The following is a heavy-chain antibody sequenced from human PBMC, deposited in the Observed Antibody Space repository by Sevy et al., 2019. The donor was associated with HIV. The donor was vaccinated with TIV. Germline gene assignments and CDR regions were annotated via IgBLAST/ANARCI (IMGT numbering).Heavy chain of an antibody. CDR2: LSGSGGST. V-gene: IGHV3-23*01. CDR1: GFTFREYS. CDR3: AKDRVWELGDAFDI. J-gene: IGHJ3*02. D-gene: IGHD6-13*01. Sequence: GGSLRLSCVGSGFTFREYSMNWVRQAPGKGLEWVSGLSGSGGSTNYADSVKGRFTISRDNSKNTLYLQMSSLRAEDTAVYYCAKDRVWELGDAFDIWGQGTMVTVSS.